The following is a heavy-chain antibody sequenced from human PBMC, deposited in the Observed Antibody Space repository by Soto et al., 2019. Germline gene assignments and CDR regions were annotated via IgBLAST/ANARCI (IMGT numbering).Heavy chain of an antibody. CDR1: GGSISSSSYY. Sequence: QLQLQESGPGLVKPSETLSLTCTVSGGSISSSSYYWGWIRQPPGKGLEWIGSIYYSGSTYYNPSLKSRVTISVDTSNNQFSLKLSSVTDADTAVYYCARASYYGSGGNAVPFDYWGQGTLVTVSS. V-gene: IGHV4-39*01. CDR3: ARASYYGSGGNAVPFDY. CDR2: IYYSGST. J-gene: IGHJ4*02. D-gene: IGHD3-10*01.